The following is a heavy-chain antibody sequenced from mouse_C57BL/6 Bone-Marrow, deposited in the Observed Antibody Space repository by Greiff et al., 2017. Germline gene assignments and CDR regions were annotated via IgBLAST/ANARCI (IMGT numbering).Heavy chain of an antibody. V-gene: IGHV1-63*01. J-gene: IGHJ3*01. CDR2: IYPGGGYT. D-gene: IGHD1-1*02. CDR3: ATGGSPAWFGY. CDR1: GYTFTNYW. Sequence: QVQLQQSGAELVRPGTSVKMSCKASGYTFTNYWIGWAKQRPGHGLEWIGDIYPGGGYTNYNEKFKGKATLTADKSSSTAYMQVSSLTSEDSAIYNCATGGSPAWFGYWGEGNLVTVSA.